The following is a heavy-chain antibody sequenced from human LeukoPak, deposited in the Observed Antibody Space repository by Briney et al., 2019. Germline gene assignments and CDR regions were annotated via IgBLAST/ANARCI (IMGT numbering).Heavy chain of an antibody. J-gene: IGHJ4*02. D-gene: IGHD6-19*01. Sequence: PSETLSLTCTVSGGSISSYYWSWIRQPPGKGLEWIGYIYYSGSTNYNPSLKSRVTISVDTSKNQFSLKLSSVTAADTAVYYCARDSDPRWLVFGYWGQGTLVIVSS. V-gene: IGHV4-59*01. CDR1: GGSISSYY. CDR2: IYYSGST. CDR3: ARDSDPRWLVFGY.